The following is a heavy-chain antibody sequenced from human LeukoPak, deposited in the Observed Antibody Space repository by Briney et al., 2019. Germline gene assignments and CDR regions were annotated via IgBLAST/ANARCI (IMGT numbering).Heavy chain of an antibody. CDR1: GYSFTSYW. D-gene: IGHD1-14*01. V-gene: IGHV5-51*01. CDR3: ARLRITSQNIYYFDY. J-gene: IGHJ4*02. CDR2: IYPGDSDT. Sequence: GESLKISCKGSGYSFTSYWIGWVRQMPGKGLEWMGIIYPGDSDTRYSPSFQGQVTISADKSISTAYLQWSSLKASDTAMYYCARLRITSQNIYYFDYWGQGTLVTVSS.